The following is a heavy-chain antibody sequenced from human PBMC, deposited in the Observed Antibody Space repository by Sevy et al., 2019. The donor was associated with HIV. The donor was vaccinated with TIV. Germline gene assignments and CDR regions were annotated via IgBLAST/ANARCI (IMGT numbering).Heavy chain of an antibody. J-gene: IGHJ6*02. Sequence: GGSLRLSCAXXXFTFSNSWMHWVRQVPGKGLVWVSYINSDGSTTTYADSVKGRFTISRDNAKNTVYLQMNSLRAEDTAVYYCARDSXYALDVXGQGTTVTVSS. V-gene: IGHV3-74*03. CDR2: INSDGSTT. CDR3: ARDSXYALDV. CDR1: XFTFSNSW.